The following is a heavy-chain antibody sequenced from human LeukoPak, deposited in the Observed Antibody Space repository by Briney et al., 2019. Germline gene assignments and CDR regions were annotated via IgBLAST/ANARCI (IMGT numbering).Heavy chain of an antibody. CDR3: TTITMIREHEDY. V-gene: IGHV3-15*01. D-gene: IGHD3-10*01. J-gene: IGHJ4*02. CDR1: GFTFSNAW. CDR2: IKSKTDGGTT. Sequence: GGSLRLSCAASGFTFSNAWVSWVRQAPGKGLEWVGRIKSKTDGGTTDYAAPVKGRFTISRDDSRNTLSLQMNSLKTEDTAVYYCTTITMIREHEDYWGQGTLVTVSS.